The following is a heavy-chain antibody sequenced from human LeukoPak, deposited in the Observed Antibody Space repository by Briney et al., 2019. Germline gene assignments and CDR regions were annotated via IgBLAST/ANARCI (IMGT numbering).Heavy chain of an antibody. J-gene: IGHJ3*02. Sequence: PSVKVSCKASGGTFSSYAISWVRQAPGQGLEWMGGIIPIFGTANYAQKFQGRVTITADESTSTAYMELSSLRSEDTAVYYCARSPYCSGGSCGAFDIWGQGTMVTVSS. CDR2: IIPIFGTA. V-gene: IGHV1-69*13. CDR1: GGTFSSYA. CDR3: ARSPYCSGGSCGAFDI. D-gene: IGHD2-15*01.